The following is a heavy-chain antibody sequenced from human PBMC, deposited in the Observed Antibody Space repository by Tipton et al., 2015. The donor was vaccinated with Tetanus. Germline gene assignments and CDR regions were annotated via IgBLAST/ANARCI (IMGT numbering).Heavy chain of an antibody. CDR1: GASLRSGDYY. J-gene: IGHJ6*02. V-gene: IGHV4-30-4*01. CDR3: ARDHGITWGGMGYYYGMDV. CDR2: IYYSGST. D-gene: IGHD3-16*01. Sequence: TLSLTCSVSGASLRSGDYYWSWIRQPPGKGLESIGYIYYSGSTYYNPSLKSRVTISVDTSKNQFSLRLSSVTAADTAVYYCARDHGITWGGMGYYYGMDVWGQGTTVTVSS.